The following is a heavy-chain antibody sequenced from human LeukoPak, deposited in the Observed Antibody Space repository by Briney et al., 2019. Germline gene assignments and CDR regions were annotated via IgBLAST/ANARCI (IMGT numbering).Heavy chain of an antibody. J-gene: IGHJ4*02. Sequence: PSETLSLTCTASGGSISIYYWSWIRQPAGKGLEWIGRIYTSGSTNYNPSLKSRVTISVDRSKNQFSLKLRSVTAADTAVYYCARSDLSSGWYYFDYWGQGTLVTVSS. V-gene: IGHV4-4*07. CDR3: ARSDLSSGWYYFDY. D-gene: IGHD6-19*01. CDR2: IYTSGST. CDR1: GGSISIYY.